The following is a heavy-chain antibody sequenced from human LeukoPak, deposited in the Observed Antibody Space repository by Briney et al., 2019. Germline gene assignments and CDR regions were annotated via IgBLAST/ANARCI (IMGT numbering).Heavy chain of an antibody. D-gene: IGHD1-26*01. CDR1: GYTFTDYY. Sequence: ASVKVTCKPSGYTFTDYYIHWVRQAPGQGLEWMGWISPDSDFTKYAQKFQDRVTLTRDTSISTVYMELSRLRSDDTAMYFCAGDIGVWDEKTFDYWGQGTLVTVSS. CDR3: AGDIGVWDEKTFDY. V-gene: IGHV1-2*02. J-gene: IGHJ4*02. CDR2: ISPDSDFT.